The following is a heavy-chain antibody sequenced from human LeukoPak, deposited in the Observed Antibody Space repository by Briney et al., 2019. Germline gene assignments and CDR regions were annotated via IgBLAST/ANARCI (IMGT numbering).Heavy chain of an antibody. J-gene: IGHJ6*03. CDR1: GGSFSGYY. CDR2: IYYSGST. V-gene: IGHV4-59*01. D-gene: IGHD3-16*01. Sequence: PSETLSLTCAVYGGSFSGYYWSWIRQPPGKGLEWIGYIYYSGSTNYNPSLKSRVTISVDTSKNQFSLKLSSVTAADTAVYYCARETSQKGAHYMDVWGKGTTVTISS. CDR3: ARETSQKGAHYMDV.